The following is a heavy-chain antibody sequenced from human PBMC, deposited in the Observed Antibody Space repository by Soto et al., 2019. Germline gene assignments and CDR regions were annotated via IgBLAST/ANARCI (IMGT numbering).Heavy chain of an antibody. Sequence: EVHLLESGGGLLQPGGSLRLSCTTSGFSFSSYSMTWVRQAPGKGLAWVSIIGTRGRTTYYADSVKGRFTITRDNSKNMLYLQMDSLRAEDTGLYYCAKKFVTAVGNEFFDPWVQGTLVIVSS. CDR2: IGTRGRTT. CDR3: AKKFVTAVGNEFFDP. CDR1: GFSFSSYS. J-gene: IGHJ5*02. D-gene: IGHD6-25*01. V-gene: IGHV3-23*01.